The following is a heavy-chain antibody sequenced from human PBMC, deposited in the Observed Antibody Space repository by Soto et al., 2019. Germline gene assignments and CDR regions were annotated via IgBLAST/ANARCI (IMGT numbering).Heavy chain of an antibody. Sequence: QVKLVESGGRVVQTGRSLRLSCAVSGFTFRSYGMHWVRQAPGKGLEWVAVISNDGSNSDYADSVKGRFFVSRDNSKNTLYLQMNSLRDEDTAVYYCATPRSSLQWPPFDPWGQGTLVTVSS. D-gene: IGHD6-19*01. CDR2: ISNDGSNS. J-gene: IGHJ5*02. V-gene: IGHV3-30*03. CDR1: GFTFRSYG. CDR3: ATPRSSLQWPPFDP.